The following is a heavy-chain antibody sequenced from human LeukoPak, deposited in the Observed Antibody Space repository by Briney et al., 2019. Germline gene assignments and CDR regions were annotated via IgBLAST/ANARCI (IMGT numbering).Heavy chain of an antibody. J-gene: IGHJ4*02. CDR1: GYSFTDYY. Sequence: ASLKVSCKASGYSFTDYYIHWVRQAPGQGLEWMGWINPNSGGTNYAQKFQGRVTMTRDTSISTAYMELSRLRSDDTAVYYCASEAMGSITMVRGVMDYWGQGTLVTVSS. CDR2: INPNSGGT. CDR3: ASEAMGSITMVRGVMDY. V-gene: IGHV1-2*02. D-gene: IGHD3-10*01.